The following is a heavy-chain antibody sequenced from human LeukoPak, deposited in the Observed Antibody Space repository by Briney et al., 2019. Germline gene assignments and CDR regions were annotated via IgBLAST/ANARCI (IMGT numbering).Heavy chain of an antibody. J-gene: IGHJ6*02. Sequence: GGSLRLSCAASGFTFSSYGMHWVRQAPGKGLEWVAFIRYDGSNKYYTDSVKGRFTISRDNSKNTLYLQMNSLRAEDTAVYYCARDTAHSSWSIYYYYGMDVWGQGTTVTVSS. V-gene: IGHV3-30*02. D-gene: IGHD6-13*01. CDR1: GFTFSSYG. CDR2: IRYDGSNK. CDR3: ARDTAHSSWSIYYYYGMDV.